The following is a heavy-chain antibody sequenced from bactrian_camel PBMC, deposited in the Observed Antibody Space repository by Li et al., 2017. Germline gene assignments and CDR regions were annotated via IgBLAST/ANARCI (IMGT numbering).Heavy chain of an antibody. Sequence: HVQLVESGGGSAQVGGSLRLSCAASGVSWMTYCMAWFRQAPGKGREGVAGLYRVTNSSHYAGSVKGRFTIASDSAQNTLYLQMNNLKPEDTAVYYCAASLGAGACHTNPLREADFNNWGQGTQVTVS. D-gene: IGHD8*01. CDR3: AASLGAGACHTNPLREADFNN. CDR2: LYRVTNSS. CDR1: GVSWMTYC. V-gene: IGHV3S6*01. J-gene: IGHJ6*01.